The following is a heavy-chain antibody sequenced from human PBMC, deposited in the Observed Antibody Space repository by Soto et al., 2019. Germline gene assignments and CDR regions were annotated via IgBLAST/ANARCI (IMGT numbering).Heavy chain of an antibody. Sequence: QVQLVQSGAEVKKPGSSVKVSCKASGGTFSSYTISWVRQAPGQGLEWMGRSIPILGIANYAQKFQGRVTITADKSTSTAYMELSSLRSEDTAVYYCARDTSAYDFPAYLGQVTLVTASS. CDR3: ARDTSAYDFPAY. CDR2: SIPILGIA. D-gene: IGHD5-12*01. CDR1: GGTFSSYT. V-gene: IGHV1-69*08. J-gene: IGHJ4*02.